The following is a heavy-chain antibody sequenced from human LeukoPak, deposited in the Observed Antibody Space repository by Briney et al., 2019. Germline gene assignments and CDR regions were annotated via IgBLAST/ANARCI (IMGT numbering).Heavy chain of an antibody. D-gene: IGHD4-17*01. CDR3: ARWHPDDDFRVDP. Sequence: GGSLRLSCEVSGLIVSSNYMSWVRQAPGKGLEWVSVIYSGGTTYCADSVKGRFTISRDNSKKTVYLQMNSLRPDDTAVYYCARWHPDDDFRVDPWGQGTLVTVSS. CDR2: IYSGGTT. CDR1: GLIVSSNY. J-gene: IGHJ5*02. V-gene: IGHV3-53*01.